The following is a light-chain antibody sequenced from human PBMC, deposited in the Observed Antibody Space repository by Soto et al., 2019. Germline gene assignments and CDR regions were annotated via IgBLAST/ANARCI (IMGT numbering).Light chain of an antibody. Sequence: QAVVTQETSLTVSPGGTVTLTCGSSTGGVTIGHWPYWFQQKPGQAARTLIYETSKKHSWTPPRFSGSLLGGKAALTLSGAQPEDEADYYCLLYYSGSRVFGGGTKVTVL. V-gene: IGLV7-46*01. CDR1: TGGVTIGHW. CDR2: ETS. CDR3: LLYYSGSRV. J-gene: IGLJ3*02.